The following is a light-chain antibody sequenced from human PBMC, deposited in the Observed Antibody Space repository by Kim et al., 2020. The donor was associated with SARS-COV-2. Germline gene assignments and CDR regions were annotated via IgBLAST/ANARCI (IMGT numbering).Light chain of an antibody. V-gene: IGKV3-20*01. CDR2: GAY. J-gene: IGKJ2*01. Sequence: PGERATLSCRASQSISTSYLAWYQQKSGQAPRLLIFGAYIRATGIPDRFSGSGSETDFTLTISGLEPEDFAVYYCQHYSSSPPMYTFGQGTKLEI. CDR1: QSISTSY. CDR3: QHYSSSPPMYT.